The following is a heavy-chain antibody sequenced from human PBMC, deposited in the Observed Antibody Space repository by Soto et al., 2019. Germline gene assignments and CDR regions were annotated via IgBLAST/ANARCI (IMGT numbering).Heavy chain of an antibody. V-gene: IGHV3-43D*04. CDR2: ITWDGDST. J-gene: IGHJ6*02. Sequence: PGGSLRLSCAASGFKFDDYAMHWVRQAPGKGLEWVSLITWDGDSTRYADSVKGRFTISRGNSKNSLFLQLNSLRPEDTAVYYCAKDVEFVDVHGMAVWGQGTTVTVSS. CDR1: GFKFDDYA. CDR3: AKDVEFVDVHGMAV. D-gene: IGHD2-21*01.